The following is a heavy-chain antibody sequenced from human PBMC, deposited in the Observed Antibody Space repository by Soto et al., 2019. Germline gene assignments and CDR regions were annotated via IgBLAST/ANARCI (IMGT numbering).Heavy chain of an antibody. D-gene: IGHD4-17*01. CDR2: IIPIFGTA. V-gene: IGHV1-69*01. CDR1: GGTFSSYA. CDR3: ARDSTVTTLRVHYYGMDV. Sequence: QVQLVQSGAEVKKPGSSVKASCKASGGTFSSYAISWVRQAPGQGLEWMGGIIPIFGTANYAQKFQGRVTITADESTSTAYMELSSLRSEDTAVYYCARDSTVTTLRVHYYGMDVWGQGTTVTVSS. J-gene: IGHJ6*02.